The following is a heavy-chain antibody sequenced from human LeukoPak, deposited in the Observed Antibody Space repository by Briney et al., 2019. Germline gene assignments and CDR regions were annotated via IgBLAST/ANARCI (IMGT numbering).Heavy chain of an antibody. Sequence: LETLSLTCTVSGGSISSYYWSWIRQPPGKGLEWIGYIYYSGSTNYNPSLKSRVTISVDTSKNQFSLKLSSVTAADTAVYYCARSYYDSRGPDAFDIWGQGTMVTVSS. CDR2: IYYSGST. CDR1: GGSISSYY. J-gene: IGHJ3*02. D-gene: IGHD3-22*01. CDR3: ARSYYDSRGPDAFDI. V-gene: IGHV4-59*12.